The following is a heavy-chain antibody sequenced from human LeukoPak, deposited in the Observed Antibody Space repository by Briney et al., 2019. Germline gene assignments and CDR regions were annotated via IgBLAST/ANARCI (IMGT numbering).Heavy chain of an antibody. J-gene: IGHJ6*02. Sequence: GASVKVSCKASGYTFTGYYMHWVRQAPGQGLEWMGRINPNSGGTNYAQKFQGRVTMTRDTSISTAYMELSRLRSDDTAVYYCATDSSFGVVNPYCYGMDVWGQGTTVTVSS. V-gene: IGHV1-2*06. CDR3: ATDSSFGVVNPYCYGMDV. D-gene: IGHD3-3*01. CDR2: INPNSGGT. CDR1: GYTFTGYY.